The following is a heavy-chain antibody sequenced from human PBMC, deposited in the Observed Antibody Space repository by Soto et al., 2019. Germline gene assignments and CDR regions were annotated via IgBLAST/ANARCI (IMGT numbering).Heavy chain of an antibody. CDR2: ISYDGSNK. CDR1: GFTFSSYA. V-gene: IGHV3-30-3*01. J-gene: IGHJ4*02. CDR3: ARDGGQWLVSFDY. Sequence: QVQLVESGGGVVQPGRSLRLSCAASGFTFSSYAMHWVRQAPGKGLEWVAVISYDGSNKYYADSVKGRFTISRDNSKNTLYLQMNSLRAEDTAVYYCARDGGQWLVSFDYWGQGTLVTVSS. D-gene: IGHD6-19*01.